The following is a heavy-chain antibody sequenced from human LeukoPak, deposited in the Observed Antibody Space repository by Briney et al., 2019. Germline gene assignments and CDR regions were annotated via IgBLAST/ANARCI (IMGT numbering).Heavy chain of an antibody. CDR1: GFTFSSFW. D-gene: IGHD3-10*01. V-gene: IGHV3-74*01. CDR2: TNSDGTTT. J-gene: IGHJ4*02. Sequence: GGSLRLSCAASGFTFSSFWMHWVRQAPGKGLVWVSHTNSDGTTTDYADSVRGRFTISRDNSKNTLYLQMGSLRAEDMAVYYCARDPARLWFGELWAGYFDYWGQGTLVTVSS. CDR3: ARDPARLWFGELWAGYFDY.